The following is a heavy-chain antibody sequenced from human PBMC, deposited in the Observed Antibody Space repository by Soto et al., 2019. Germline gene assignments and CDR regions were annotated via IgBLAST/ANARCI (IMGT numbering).Heavy chain of an antibody. Sequence: QVQLVQSGAEVKKPGASVKVSCKASGYTFTGYYMHWVRQAPGQVLEWMGWINPNSGGTNYAQKFQGWVTMTRDTSISTAYMELSRLRSDDTAVYYCERDGMITFGGVIDPYGMDVWGQGTTVTVSS. D-gene: IGHD3-16*02. CDR1: GYTFTGYY. CDR3: ERDGMITFGGVIDPYGMDV. CDR2: INPNSGGT. V-gene: IGHV1-2*04. J-gene: IGHJ6*02.